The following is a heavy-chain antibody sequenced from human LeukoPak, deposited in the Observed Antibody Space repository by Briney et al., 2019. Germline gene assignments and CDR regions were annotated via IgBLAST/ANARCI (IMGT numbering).Heavy chain of an antibody. Sequence: GGSLRLSCAASGFPFSSYSMNWVRQAPGKGLEWASYINSSSTFIFYADSVKGRFTISRDNAKNSLYLQVNSLRAEDTAVYYCAGAYCGGDCYSGVAFDIWGQGTMVTVSS. J-gene: IGHJ3*02. V-gene: IGHV3-21*01. D-gene: IGHD2-21*02. CDR2: INSSSTFI. CDR3: AGAYCGGDCYSGVAFDI. CDR1: GFPFSSYS.